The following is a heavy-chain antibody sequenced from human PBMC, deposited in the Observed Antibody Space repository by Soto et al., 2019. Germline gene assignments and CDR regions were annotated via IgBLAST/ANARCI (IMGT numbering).Heavy chain of an antibody. CDR2: INPILDIA. CDR1: GGTFRTYS. CDR3: ARGPVVVVPDDMFTRHNWFDP. J-gene: IGHJ5*02. Sequence: QVKLVQSGAEVREPGSSVNVSCKASGGTFRTYSITWVRQAPGQGLEWMGKINPILDIANYAPKFQGRVTITADKSTSIAYMELNSLRYEDTAVYYCARGPVVVVPDDMFTRHNWFDPWGQGTRVTVSP. D-gene: IGHD2-2*01. V-gene: IGHV1-69*02.